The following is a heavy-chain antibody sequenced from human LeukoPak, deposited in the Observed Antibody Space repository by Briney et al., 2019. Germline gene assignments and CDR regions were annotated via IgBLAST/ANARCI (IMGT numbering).Heavy chain of an antibody. D-gene: IGHD6-6*01. J-gene: IGHJ6*03. V-gene: IGHV4-34*01. CDR2: INHSGST. Sequence: SETLSLTCAVYGGSFSGYYWSWIRQPPGKGLEWIGEINHSGSTNYNPSLKSRVTMSVDTSKNQFSPKLSSVTAADTAVYYCARGLYSSSFVLGVSYYLDVWGKGTTVTVSS. CDR3: ARGLYSSSFVLGVSYYLDV. CDR1: GGSFSGYY.